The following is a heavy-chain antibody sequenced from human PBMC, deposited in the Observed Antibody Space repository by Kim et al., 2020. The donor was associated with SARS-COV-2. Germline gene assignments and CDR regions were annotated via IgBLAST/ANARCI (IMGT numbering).Heavy chain of an antibody. D-gene: IGHD2-2*02. CDR2: IKHSGST. CDR3: ARGRAGMVPSPILGIGPHYDYYAMDV. CDR1: GGSFSGYH. Sequence: SETLSLTCAVYGGSFSGYHWSWIRQPPGKGLEWIGEIKHSGSTNYNPSLKSRVTMSVDTSKSQFSLKLRSVTAADTAVYYCARGRAGMVPSPILGIGPHYDYYAMDVWGQGTTVTVSS. J-gene: IGHJ6*02. V-gene: IGHV4-34*01.